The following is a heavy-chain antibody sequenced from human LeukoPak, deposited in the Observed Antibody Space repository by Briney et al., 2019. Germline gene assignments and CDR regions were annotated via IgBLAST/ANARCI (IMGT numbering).Heavy chain of an antibody. D-gene: IGHD6-19*01. CDR2: ISYSGSTT. Sequence: PGGSLRLSCAASGFTFTNFEMNWVRQAPGKGLEWVSYISYSGSTTSYADSVKGRFTISRDNAKNSLYLQMNSLRAEDTAVYYCAKEKYSSGWYPYGMDVWGQGTTVSVSS. CDR3: AKEKYSSGWYPYGMDV. J-gene: IGHJ6*02. V-gene: IGHV3-48*03. CDR1: GFTFTNFE.